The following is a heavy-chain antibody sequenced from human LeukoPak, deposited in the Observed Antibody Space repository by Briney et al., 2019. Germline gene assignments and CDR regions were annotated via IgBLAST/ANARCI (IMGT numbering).Heavy chain of an antibody. CDR2: MNPNSGNT. CDR3: ARGRYDSSGYYYELYYFDY. D-gene: IGHD3-22*01. V-gene: IGHV1-8*01. CDR1: GYTFTSYD. Sequence: GASVKVSCKASGYTFTSYDINWVRQATGQGLEWMGWMNPNSGNTGYAQKFQGRVTMTRNTSISTAYMELSSLRSEDTAVYYCARGRYDSSGYYYELYYFDYWSQGTLVTVSS. J-gene: IGHJ4*02.